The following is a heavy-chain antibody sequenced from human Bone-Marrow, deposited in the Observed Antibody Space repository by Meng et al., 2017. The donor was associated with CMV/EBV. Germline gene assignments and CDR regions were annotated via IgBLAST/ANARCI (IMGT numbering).Heavy chain of an antibody. V-gene: IGHV3-30*14. CDR1: GFTFSSYA. CDR3: ARDVTTLGYSGMDV. CDR2: ISYDGSVE. J-gene: IGHJ6*02. Sequence: GGSLGLSCAASGFTFSSYAMHWVRQAPGKGLEWVALISYDGSVEYYADSVRGRFTISRDNSKNTLYGHMNSLRPEDTAIYYCARDVTTLGYSGMDVLGQGTTVTVSS. D-gene: IGHD4-11*01.